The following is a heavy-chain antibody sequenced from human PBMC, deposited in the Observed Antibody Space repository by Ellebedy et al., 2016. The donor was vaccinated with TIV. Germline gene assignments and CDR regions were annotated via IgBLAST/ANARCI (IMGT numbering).Heavy chain of an antibody. CDR3: ARAGGQYFGDVRVEH. CDR2: IYSTGST. CDR1: GDSVSSDSY. Sequence: SETLSLTXTVSGDSVSSDSYWSWIRQAPGKGLEWIGYIYSTGSTNYNPSLKSRVTISGDASKNPFSLMLTSVTAADTALYFCARAGGQYFGDVRVEHWGLGTMVTVSS. J-gene: IGHJ1*01. D-gene: IGHD3-10*01. V-gene: IGHV4-61*01.